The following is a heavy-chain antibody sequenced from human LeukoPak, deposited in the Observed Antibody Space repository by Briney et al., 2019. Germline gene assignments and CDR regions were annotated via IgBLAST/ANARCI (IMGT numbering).Heavy chain of an antibody. CDR2: ISGSGGST. Sequence: GGSLRLSCAASGFTFSSYAMSWVRQAPGKGLELVSAISGSGGSTYYADSVKGRFTISRDNSKNTLYLQMNSLRAEDTAVYYCARGGSYLSAFDIWGQGTMVTVSS. V-gene: IGHV3-23*01. CDR1: GFTFSSYA. CDR3: ARGGSYLSAFDI. J-gene: IGHJ3*02. D-gene: IGHD1-26*01.